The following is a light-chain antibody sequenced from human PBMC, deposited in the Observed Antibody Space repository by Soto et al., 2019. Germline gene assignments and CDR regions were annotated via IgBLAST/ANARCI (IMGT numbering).Light chain of an antibody. Sequence: HSALTQPPSASGSPGQSVTISCTGTSSDVGGYNYVSWYQHHPDKAPKLIIYEVYKRPSGVPDRFSGSKSGNTASLTVSGLQAEDEAEYYCSSYAASDSFVVFGGGTKVTVL. CDR2: EVY. V-gene: IGLV2-8*01. CDR1: SSDVGGYNY. J-gene: IGLJ2*01. CDR3: SSYAASDSFVV.